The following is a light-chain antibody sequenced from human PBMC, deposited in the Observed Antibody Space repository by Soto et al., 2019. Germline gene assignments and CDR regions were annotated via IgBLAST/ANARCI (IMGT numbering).Light chain of an antibody. Sequence: QSALTQSASVSGSPGQSLTISCTGTSSDVGDYNYVSWYQHHPGKAPKLMIYDVSNRPSGVSNRFSGSKSGNTASLTISGLQAEDEADYYCSSYTSSSVVFGGGTKLTVL. V-gene: IGLV2-14*03. CDR2: DVS. CDR1: SSDVGDYNY. J-gene: IGLJ2*01. CDR3: SSYTSSSVV.